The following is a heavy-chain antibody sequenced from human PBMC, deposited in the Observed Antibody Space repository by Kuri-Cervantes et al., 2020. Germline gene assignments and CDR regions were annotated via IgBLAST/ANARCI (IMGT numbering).Heavy chain of an antibody. D-gene: IGHD3-3*01. J-gene: IGHJ4*02. V-gene: IGHV4-31*02. CDR2: IYYSGNT. Sequence: NWVRQHPGKGLEWIGYIYYSGNTYYNPSLKSRVTISVDTSKNQFSLKLTSVTAADTAVYYCARAPGSAIFGVVIRRFDYWGQGTLVTVSS. CDR3: ARAPGSAIFGVVIRRFDY.